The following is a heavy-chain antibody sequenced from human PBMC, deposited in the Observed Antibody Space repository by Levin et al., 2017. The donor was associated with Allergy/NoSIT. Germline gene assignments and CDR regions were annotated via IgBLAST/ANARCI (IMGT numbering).Heavy chain of an antibody. D-gene: IGHD3-22*01. CDR3: GANRENTYYYDSSGYYSAV. CDR1: GGTFSSYA. J-gene: IGHJ4*02. Sequence: ASVKVSCKASGGTFSSYAISWVRQAPGQGLVWMGGIIPIFGTANYAQKFQGRVTITADESTSTAYMELSSLRSEDTAVYYCGANRENTYYYDSSGYYSAVWGQGTLVTVSS. CDR2: IIPIFGTA. V-gene: IGHV1-69*13.